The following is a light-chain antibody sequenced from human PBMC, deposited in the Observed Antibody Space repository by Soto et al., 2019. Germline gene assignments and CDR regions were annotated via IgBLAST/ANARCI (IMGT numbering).Light chain of an antibody. CDR1: SGDIGGYNY. V-gene: IGLV2-11*01. J-gene: IGLJ2*01. Sequence: QSALTQPRSVSGSPGQSVTISCTGASGDIGGYNYVSWYQHHPGKAPKLIIFDVNKRPSGFPDRFSGSKSGNTASLTISGLQPEDEADYYCCSYAGSSLVFGGGTKLTVL. CDR3: CSYAGSSLV. CDR2: DVN.